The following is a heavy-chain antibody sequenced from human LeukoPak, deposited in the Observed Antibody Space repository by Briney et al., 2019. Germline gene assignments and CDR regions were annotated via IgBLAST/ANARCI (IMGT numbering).Heavy chain of an antibody. D-gene: IGHD4-11*01. CDR3: AREMGDYSNYGRSDWFDP. CDR2: IYSGGST. Sequence: PGGSLRLSCAASGFTFSDYYMSWVRQAPGKGLEWVSVIYSGGSTYYADSVKGRFTISRDNSKNTLYLRMNSLRAEDTAVYYCAREMGDYSNYGRSDWFDPWGQGTLVTVSS. J-gene: IGHJ5*02. CDR1: GFTFSDYY. V-gene: IGHV3-53*01.